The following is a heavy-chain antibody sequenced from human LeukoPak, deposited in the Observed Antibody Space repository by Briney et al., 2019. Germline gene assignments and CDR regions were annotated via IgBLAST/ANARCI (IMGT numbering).Heavy chain of an antibody. CDR3: VRGAVTTVKAAYYYYYGMDV. CDR1: GGSFSGYY. J-gene: IGHJ6*02. D-gene: IGHD4-17*01. V-gene: IGHV4-34*01. Sequence: SETLSLTCAVYGGSFSGYYWSWIRQPPGKGLEWIGEINHSGSTNYNPSLKSRVTISVDTSKNQFSLKLSSVTAADTAVYYCVRGAVTTVKAAYYYYYGMDVWGQGTTVTVSS. CDR2: INHSGST.